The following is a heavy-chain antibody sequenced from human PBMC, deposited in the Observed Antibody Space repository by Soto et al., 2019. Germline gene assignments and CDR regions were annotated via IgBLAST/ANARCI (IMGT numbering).Heavy chain of an antibody. CDR2: IYSGGST. CDR1: GFTVGSNY. D-gene: IGHD2-15*01. CDR3: ARNTPPEATV. V-gene: IGHV3-53*04. J-gene: IGHJ4*02. Sequence: EVQLVEPGGGLVQPGGSLRLSCAASGFTVGSNYMSWVRQAPGKGLEWVSVIYSGGSTFYADSVKGRFTISRHNSKNTLYLQMNSLRAEDTAVYYCARNTPPEATVWGQGTLVTVSS.